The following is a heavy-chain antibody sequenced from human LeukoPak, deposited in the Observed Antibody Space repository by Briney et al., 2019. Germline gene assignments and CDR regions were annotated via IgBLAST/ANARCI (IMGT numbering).Heavy chain of an antibody. CDR2: MNPNSGNT. Sequence: EASVKVSCKASGYTFTSYDINWVRQATGQGLEWMGWMNPNSGNTGYAQKFQGRVTMTRNTSISTAYMELSSLRSEDTAVYYCGRANWNYFSYYGMDVWGQGTLVTVSS. D-gene: IGHD1-1*01. J-gene: IGHJ6*02. CDR1: GYTFTSYD. CDR3: GRANWNYFSYYGMDV. V-gene: IGHV1-8*01.